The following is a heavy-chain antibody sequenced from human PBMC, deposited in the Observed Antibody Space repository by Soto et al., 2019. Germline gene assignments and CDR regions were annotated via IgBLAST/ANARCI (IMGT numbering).Heavy chain of an antibody. D-gene: IGHD6-13*01. CDR1: GGSISSSNYY. CDR3: AIPYSTSWFDF. CDR2: VYYSGNT. J-gene: IGHJ4*02. Sequence: SETLSLTCSVSGGSISSSNYYWGWIRQPPGKGLGWIGSVYYSGNTYYNPSLKSRVTISADTSKKQFSLKLSSVTAADTAVYYCAIPYSTSWFDFWGQGTLVTVSS. V-gene: IGHV4-39*01.